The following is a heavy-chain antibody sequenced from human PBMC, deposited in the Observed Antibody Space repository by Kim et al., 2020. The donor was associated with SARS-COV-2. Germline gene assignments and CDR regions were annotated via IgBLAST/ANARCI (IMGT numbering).Heavy chain of an antibody. CDR2: IYYSGST. CDR3: ACIAVAGGVDY. Sequence: SETLSLTCTVSGGSISSYYWSWIRQPPGKGLEWIGYIYYSGSTNYNPSLKSRVTISVDTSKNQFSLKLSSVTAADTAVYYCACIAVAGGVDYWGQGTLVTVSS. J-gene: IGHJ4*02. V-gene: IGHV4-59*01. CDR1: GGSISSYY. D-gene: IGHD6-19*01.